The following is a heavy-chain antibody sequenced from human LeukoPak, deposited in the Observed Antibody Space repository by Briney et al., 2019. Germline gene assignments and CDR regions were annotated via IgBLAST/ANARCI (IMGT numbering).Heavy chain of an antibody. D-gene: IGHD2-2*01. V-gene: IGHV1-18*01. J-gene: IGHJ4*02. CDR2: ISAYNGNT. CDR1: GYTVTSYG. CDR3: ARVAGHCSSTSCYGPFGY. Sequence: ASVKVSCKASGYTVTSYGISWVRQAPGRGLEWMGWISAYNGNTNYAQKLQGRVTMTTDTSTSTAYMELRSLRSDDTAVYYCARVAGHCSSTSCYGPFGYWGQGTLVTVSS.